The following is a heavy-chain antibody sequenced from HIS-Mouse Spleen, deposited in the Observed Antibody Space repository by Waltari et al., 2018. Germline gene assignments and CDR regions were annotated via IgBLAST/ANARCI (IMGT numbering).Heavy chain of an antibody. J-gene: IGHJ4*02. Sequence: QVQLVQSGAEVKKPGASVKVSCKASGYTFTSYGISWVRQAPGQGLEWMGWLSAYNGNTNYAQNLQGRGTMTTDTSTSTAYMELRSLRSDDTAVYYCARAPKVLRFLEWLDYWGQGTLVTVSS. CDR3: ARAPKVLRFLEWLDY. V-gene: IGHV1-18*01. CDR1: GYTFTSYG. CDR2: LSAYNGNT. D-gene: IGHD3-3*01.